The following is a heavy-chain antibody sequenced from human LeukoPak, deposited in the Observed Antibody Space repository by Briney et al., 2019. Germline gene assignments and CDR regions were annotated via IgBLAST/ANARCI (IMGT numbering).Heavy chain of an antibody. CDR3: PRGDSSGYLPPDY. D-gene: IGHD3-22*01. V-gene: IGHV1-69*04. J-gene: IGHJ4*02. CDR2: IIPILGIA. CDR1: VYTFTGYY. Sequence: SVKVSCKASVYTFTGYYMDWVRQAPGQGLEWMGRIIPILGIANYAQKFQGRVTITADKSTSPAYMELSSLRSEDTAVYYCPRGDSSGYLPPDYWGQGTLVTVSS.